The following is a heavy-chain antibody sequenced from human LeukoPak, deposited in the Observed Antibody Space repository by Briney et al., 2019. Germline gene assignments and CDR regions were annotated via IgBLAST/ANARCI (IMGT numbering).Heavy chain of an antibody. CDR1: GYTFTSYY. CDR2: INPSGGSA. CDR3: ARSMVVAAPSNY. D-gene: IGHD2-15*01. V-gene: IGHV1-46*01. Sequence: ASVKVSCKASGYTFTSYYMHWVRQAPGQGPEWMGIINPSGGSASYAQTFQGRVTMTRDTSTSTVYMELSSLRSEDTAVYYCARSMVVAAPSNYWGQGTLVTVSS. J-gene: IGHJ4*02.